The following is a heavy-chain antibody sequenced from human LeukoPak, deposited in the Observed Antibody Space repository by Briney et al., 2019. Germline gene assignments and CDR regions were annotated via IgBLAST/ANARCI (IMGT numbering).Heavy chain of an antibody. CDR3: ARDDSGSWYKD. Sequence: GGSLRLSCTASGFTFSNEWMSWVRQAPGKGLEWVAIIKHDGSEKYYVESVKGRFTISRDNAKNSLYLQMNSLRAEDTAMYYCARDDSGSWYKDWGQGTLVTVSS. D-gene: IGHD2-15*01. CDR1: GFTFSNEW. V-gene: IGHV3-7*01. J-gene: IGHJ4*02. CDR2: IKHDGSEK.